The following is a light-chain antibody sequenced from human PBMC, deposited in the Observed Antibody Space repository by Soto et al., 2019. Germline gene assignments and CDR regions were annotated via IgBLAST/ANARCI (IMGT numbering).Light chain of an antibody. CDR2: RAS. Sequence: EIVMTHSPATLSVSPGERSTLSCRASQSVSSNIGWYQQRPGQAPRLLIYRASTRATGIPARFSGSGSGTEFTLTISRLEPEDFAVYYCQQYGSSPWTFGQGTKV. CDR1: QSVSSN. CDR3: QQYGSSPWT. V-gene: IGKV3-15*01. J-gene: IGKJ1*01.